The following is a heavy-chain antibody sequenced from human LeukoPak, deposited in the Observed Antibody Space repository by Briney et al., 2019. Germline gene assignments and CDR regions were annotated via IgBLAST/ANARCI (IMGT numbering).Heavy chain of an antibody. CDR3: ASGPLYCSGGSCYSDGCVFDY. CDR2: IIPILGTA. Sequence: SVTVSCKASGGTFSSYAISWVRQAPGQGLEWMGGIIPILGTANYAQKFQGRVTITADESTGTAYMELSSLRSEDTAVYYCASGPLYCSGGSCYSDGCVFDYWGQGTLVTVSS. J-gene: IGHJ4*02. V-gene: IGHV1-69*01. CDR1: GGTFSSYA. D-gene: IGHD2-15*01.